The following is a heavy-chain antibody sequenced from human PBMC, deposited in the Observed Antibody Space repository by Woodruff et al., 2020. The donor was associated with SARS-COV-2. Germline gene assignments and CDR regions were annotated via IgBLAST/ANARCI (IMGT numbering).Heavy chain of an antibody. CDR3: ASPYYDSSGYDAFDI. J-gene: IGHJ3*02. V-gene: IGHV1-3*01. Sequence: FQGRVTITRDTSPSTAYMELSSLRSEDTAVYYCASPYYDSSGYDAFDIWGQGTMVTVSS. D-gene: IGHD3-22*01.